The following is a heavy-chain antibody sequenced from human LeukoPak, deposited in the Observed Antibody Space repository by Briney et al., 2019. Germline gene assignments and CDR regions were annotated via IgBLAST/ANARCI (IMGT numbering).Heavy chain of an antibody. Sequence: GGSLRLSSAAPGFTFSSYSMNWVRQAPGKGLEWVSSISSSSSYIYYADSVKGRFTISRDNAKNSLYLQMNSLRAEDTAVYYCARDRARLYYCGSGSSFDYWGQGTLVTVSS. CDR2: ISSSSSYI. J-gene: IGHJ4*02. CDR1: GFTFSSYS. CDR3: ARDRARLYYCGSGSSFDY. D-gene: IGHD3-10*01. V-gene: IGHV3-21*01.